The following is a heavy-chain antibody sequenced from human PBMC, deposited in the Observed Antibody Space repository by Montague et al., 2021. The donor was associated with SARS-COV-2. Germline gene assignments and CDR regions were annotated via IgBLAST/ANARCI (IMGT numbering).Heavy chain of an antibody. CDR1: GGSVGSSHYY. V-gene: IGHV4-39*01. D-gene: IGHD1-7*01. CDR2: IYYSGGT. Sequence: SETLSLTCTVSGGSVGSSHYYWAWIRQPPGKGLECIGTIYYSGGTYYNPSPRSRVTIDVDASTNQFSLKLHSVTAADTAVYFCARGLYNWNYEHWFDTWGQGTLVTVSS. J-gene: IGHJ5*02. CDR3: ARGLYNWNYEHWFDT.